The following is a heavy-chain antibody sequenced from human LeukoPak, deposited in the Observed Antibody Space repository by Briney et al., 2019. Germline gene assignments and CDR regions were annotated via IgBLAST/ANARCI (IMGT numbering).Heavy chain of an antibody. J-gene: IGHJ4*02. V-gene: IGHV4-59*01. CDR1: GGSISSYY. Sequence: SETLSLTCTVSGGSISSYYWSWIRQPPGKGLEWIGYIYYSGSTNYNPSLESRVTISVDTSKNQFSLKLSSVTAADTAVYYCARDLAKIGDYWGQGTLVTVSS. D-gene: IGHD3-22*01. CDR3: ARDLAKIGDY. CDR2: IYYSGST.